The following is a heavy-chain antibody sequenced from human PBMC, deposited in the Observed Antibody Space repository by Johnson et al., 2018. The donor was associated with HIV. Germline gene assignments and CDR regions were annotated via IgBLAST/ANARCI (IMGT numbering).Heavy chain of an antibody. Sequence: VQLVESGGGLVQPGGSLRLSCAASGFTVSSNYMSWVRQAPGKGLEWVSVIYSGGSTYYADSVKGRFTISRDNSKNTLYLQMNSLRAEDTAVYYCARDPGRYCSGGSCYVEDAFDIWGQ. CDR2: IYSGGST. V-gene: IGHV3-66*01. CDR3: ARDPGRYCSGGSCYVEDAFDI. J-gene: IGHJ3*02. D-gene: IGHD2-15*01. CDR1: GFTVSSNY.